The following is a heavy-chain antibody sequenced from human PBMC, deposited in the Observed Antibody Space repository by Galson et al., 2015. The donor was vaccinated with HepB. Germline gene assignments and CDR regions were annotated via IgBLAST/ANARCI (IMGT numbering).Heavy chain of an antibody. V-gene: IGHV3-30*04. CDR3: ARGSLGGSGYYFPHRYFDY. D-gene: IGHD3-22*01. Sequence: SLRLSCAASGFTFSSYAMHWVRQAPGKGLEWVAVTSYDGSNKYYADSVKGRSTISRDNSKNTLYLQMNSLRAEDTAVYYCARGSLGGSGYYFPHRYFDYWGQGTLVTVSS. J-gene: IGHJ4*02. CDR2: TSYDGSNK. CDR1: GFTFSSYA.